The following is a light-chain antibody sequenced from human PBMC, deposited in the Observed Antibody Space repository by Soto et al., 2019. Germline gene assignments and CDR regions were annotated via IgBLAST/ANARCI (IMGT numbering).Light chain of an antibody. J-gene: IGLJ3*02. Sequence: QLVLTQSPSASASLGASVKLTCTVSSGHSSYAIAWHQQQPEKGPRYLMKLNSDGSHSKGDGIPDRFSGSSSGAERYLTISSLQSEDEADYYCQTWGTGLWVFGGGTKLTVL. CDR2: LNSDGSH. V-gene: IGLV4-69*01. CDR3: QTWGTGLWV. CDR1: SGHSSYA.